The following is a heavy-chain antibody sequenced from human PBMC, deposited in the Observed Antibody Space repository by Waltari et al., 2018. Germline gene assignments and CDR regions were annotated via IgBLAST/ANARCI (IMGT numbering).Heavy chain of an antibody. CDR3: TTLDAPWGGG. J-gene: IGHJ4*02. Sequence: RLSCVASGFTFAPAWLTWVRQAPGKGLEWVGRIQSKSDGYRTDFAAPVKGRFSISRDDSRNTVYLQMNSLRNEDTALYYCTTLDAPWGGGWGQGTLVTVSS. CDR1: GFTFAPAW. D-gene: IGHD1-26*01. CDR2: IQSKSDGYRT. V-gene: IGHV3-15*01.